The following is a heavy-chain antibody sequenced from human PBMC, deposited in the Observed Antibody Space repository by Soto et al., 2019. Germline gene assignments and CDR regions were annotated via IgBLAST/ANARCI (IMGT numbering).Heavy chain of an antibody. CDR3: ARGSTDSYPGSRIFDF. CDR1: GLTFGSRA. Sequence: RRLSCVASGLTFGSRAMTWVRQAPGEGLQWVSTITDTGGDAKYADSVRGRFVISRDNSKKTLYLQMTSLTAEDSAMYYCARGSTDSYPGSRIFDFWGRGTLVTVSS. CDR2: ITDTGGDA. D-gene: IGHD3-10*01. V-gene: IGHV3-23*01. J-gene: IGHJ4*02.